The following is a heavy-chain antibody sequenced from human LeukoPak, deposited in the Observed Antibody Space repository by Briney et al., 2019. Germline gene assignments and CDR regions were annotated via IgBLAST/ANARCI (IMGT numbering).Heavy chain of an antibody. CDR1: GFTFSSYG. CDR3: ASRRYYDSSGYPDY. J-gene: IGHJ4*02. Sequence: PGGSLRLSCAASGFTFSSYGMNWVRQAPGKGLEWVSSISSSSSCIYYADSVKGRFTISRDNAKNSLYLQMNSLRAEDTAVYYCASRRYYDSSGYPDYWGQGTLVTVSS. V-gene: IGHV3-21*01. D-gene: IGHD3-22*01. CDR2: ISSSSSCI.